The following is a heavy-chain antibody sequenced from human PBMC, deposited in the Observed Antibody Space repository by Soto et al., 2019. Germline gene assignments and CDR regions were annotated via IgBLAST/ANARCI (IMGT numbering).Heavy chain of an antibody. Sequence: QVQLVQSGAEVKKPGSSVKVSCEASGGTFGSYSFSWVRQAPGQGLEWMGRVVPILGMANYAQKFQGRVTITADKSTSTVYMEMRSLRSDDTAVYYCARGGAVVVPGSVDRHNWFDPWGQGTLVTVSS. CDR2: VVPILGMA. CDR3: ARGGAVVVPGSVDRHNWFDP. J-gene: IGHJ5*02. D-gene: IGHD2-2*01. V-gene: IGHV1-69*02. CDR1: GGTFGSYS.